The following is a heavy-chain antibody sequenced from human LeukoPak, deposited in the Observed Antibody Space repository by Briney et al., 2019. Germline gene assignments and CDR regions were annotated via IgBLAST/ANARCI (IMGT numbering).Heavy chain of an antibody. CDR3: ARGPGDYYDSSGWDAFDI. CDR1: GFTFSSYG. CDR2: IRYDGSNK. J-gene: IGHJ3*02. D-gene: IGHD3-22*01. V-gene: IGHV3-30*02. Sequence: GGSLGLSCAASGFTFSSYGMHWVRQAPGKGLEWVAFIRYDGSNKYYADSVKGRFTISRDNSKNTLYLQMNSLRAEDTAVYYCARGPGDYYDSSGWDAFDIWGQGTMVTVSS.